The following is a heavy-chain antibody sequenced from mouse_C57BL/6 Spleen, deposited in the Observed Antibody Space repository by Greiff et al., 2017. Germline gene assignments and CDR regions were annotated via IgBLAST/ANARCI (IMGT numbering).Heavy chain of an antibody. V-gene: IGHV1-69*01. Sequence: QVQLKQPGAELVMPGASVKLSCKASGYTFTSYWMHWVKQRPGQGLEWIGEIDPSDSYTNYNQKFKGKSTLTVDKSYSTAYMQLSSLTSEDSAVYYCATKGYDYDAWFAYWGQGTLVTVSA. CDR3: ATKGYDYDAWFAY. J-gene: IGHJ3*01. CDR1: GYTFTSYW. CDR2: IDPSDSYT. D-gene: IGHD2-4*01.